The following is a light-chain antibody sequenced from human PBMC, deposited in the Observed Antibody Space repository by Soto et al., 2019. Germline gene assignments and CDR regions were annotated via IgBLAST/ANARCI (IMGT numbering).Light chain of an antibody. V-gene: IGLV2-11*01. CDR3: CSYAGSPMYV. CDR2: DVS. J-gene: IGLJ1*01. Sequence: QSALTQPRSVSVSPGQSVTISCTGTSSDVGGYNYVSWYQQHPGKAPKVMIYDVSERPSGVPDRFSGSLAGNTASLTISGHQAEDDADYYLCSYAGSPMYVFGTGTKVTVL. CDR1: SSDVGGYNY.